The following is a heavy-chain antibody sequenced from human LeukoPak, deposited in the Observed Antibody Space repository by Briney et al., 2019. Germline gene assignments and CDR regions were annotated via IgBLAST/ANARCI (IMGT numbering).Heavy chain of an antibody. CDR3: ARDPYSGNYGNYYYYYMDV. CDR1: GFTFSSYG. CDR2: ISSSGSSI. D-gene: IGHD1-26*01. J-gene: IGHJ6*03. V-gene: IGHV3-21*05. Sequence: GGTLRLSCAASGFTFSSYGMNWVRQAPGKGLEWVSFISSSGSSIHYADSVRGRFTISRDNAKDSLYLQMNSLGPEDTAVYYCARDPYSGNYGNYYYYYMDVWGKGTTVTISS.